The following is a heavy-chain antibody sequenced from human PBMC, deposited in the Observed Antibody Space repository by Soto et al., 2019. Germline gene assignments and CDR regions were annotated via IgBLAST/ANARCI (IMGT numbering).Heavy chain of an antibody. CDR1: GGSISSDY. V-gene: IGHV4-59*01. D-gene: IGHD3-10*01. CDR2: IYYSGST. J-gene: IGHJ5*02. CDR3: ARGLHYYATRWFAP. Sequence: SETLSLTCTVSGGSISSDYWSWIRQPPGKGLEWIGCIYYSGSTKYNPSLKSRVTISLDTSKNHFSLKLSSVTAADTAVYSCARGLHYYATRWFAPWGQGTLVTVPS.